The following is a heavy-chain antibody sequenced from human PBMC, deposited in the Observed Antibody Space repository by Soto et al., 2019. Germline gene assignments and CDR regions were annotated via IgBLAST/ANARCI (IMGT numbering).Heavy chain of an antibody. CDR1: GFDFGSFC. D-gene: IGHD1-26*01. V-gene: IGHV1-58*02. CDR2: IVVVAGST. Sequence: ASVKVSCKSSGFDFGSFCIQFRRQTRGRGLECIGWIVVVAGSTNYARHFQGRVAISQDMSSSTAYLDLYDLKSDDTAVYFCSADHPHMAMGWPVWGQGTTVTVSS. CDR3: SADHPHMAMGWPV. J-gene: IGHJ6*02.